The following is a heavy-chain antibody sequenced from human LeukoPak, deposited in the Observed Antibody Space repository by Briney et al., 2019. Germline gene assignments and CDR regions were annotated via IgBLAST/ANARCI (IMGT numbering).Heavy chain of an antibody. D-gene: IGHD3-10*01. CDR1: GFTFSTYG. Sequence: GRSLRLSCAASGFTFSTYGMHWVRQAPGKGLEWVAVISYDGSKKVYADSVKGRFTISRDNSKNTLYLQMNSLRVEDTAVYYCAKDPYYYGSGSYYYFDYWGQGTLVTVSS. J-gene: IGHJ4*02. V-gene: IGHV3-30*18. CDR2: ISYDGSKK. CDR3: AKDPYYYGSGSYYYFDY.